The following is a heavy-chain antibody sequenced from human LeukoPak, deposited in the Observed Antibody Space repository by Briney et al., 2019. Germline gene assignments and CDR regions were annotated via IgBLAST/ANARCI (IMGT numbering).Heavy chain of an antibody. J-gene: IGHJ4*02. CDR3: ARSQLPDIVVVPAAIPAGYYFDY. CDR1: GGSISSGGYY. D-gene: IGHD2-2*01. Sequence: SETLSLTCTVSGGSISSGGYYWSWIRQHPGKGLEWIGYIYYSGSTYYNPSLKSRVTISVDTSKNQFSLKLSPVTAADTAVYYCARSQLPDIVVVPAAIPAGYYFDYWGQGTLVTVSS. CDR2: IYYSGST. V-gene: IGHV4-31*03.